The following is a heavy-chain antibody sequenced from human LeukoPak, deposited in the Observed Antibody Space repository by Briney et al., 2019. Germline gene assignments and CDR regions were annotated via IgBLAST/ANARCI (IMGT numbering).Heavy chain of an antibody. Sequence: PGGSLRLSCLTSGFTFVNASMSWVRQAPGKGLEWVGLMKSKPEGGTTFYAAPVRGRFIISRDDSRNTLYLQMTSLTLGDTGVYYCTTGNPWGQGTLVTVSS. V-gene: IGHV3-15*01. CDR2: MKSKPEGGTT. J-gene: IGHJ5*02. CDR1: GFTFVNAS. CDR3: TTGNP.